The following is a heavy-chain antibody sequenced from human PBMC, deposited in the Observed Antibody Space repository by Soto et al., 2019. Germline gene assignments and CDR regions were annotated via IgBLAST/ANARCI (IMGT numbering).Heavy chain of an antibody. CDR3: AGGHYFGDY. CDR2: ISYDGSSK. CDR1: GFTFSSYG. Sequence: QVQLVESGGGVVQPGRSLRLSCAASGFTFSSYGMHWVRQAPGKGLEWVALISYDGSSKYYADSLKGRFTISRDNSRNALYLQMNSLRAEDTAVYCCAGGHYFGDYWGQGTLVTVSS. J-gene: IGHJ4*02. V-gene: IGHV3-30-3*01. D-gene: IGHD3-10*01.